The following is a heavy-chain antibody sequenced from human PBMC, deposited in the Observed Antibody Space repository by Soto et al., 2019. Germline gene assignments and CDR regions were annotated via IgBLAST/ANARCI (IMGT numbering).Heavy chain of an antibody. Sequence: SETLSLTCTVSGGSISSYYWSWIRQPPGKGLEWIGYIYYSGSTNYNPSLKSRVTISVDTSKNQFSLKLSSVTAADTAVYYCASTRPGESLDAFDIWGQGTMVTVSS. D-gene: IGHD7-27*01. CDR2: IYYSGST. V-gene: IGHV4-59*01. CDR3: ASTRPGESLDAFDI. CDR1: GGSISSYY. J-gene: IGHJ3*02.